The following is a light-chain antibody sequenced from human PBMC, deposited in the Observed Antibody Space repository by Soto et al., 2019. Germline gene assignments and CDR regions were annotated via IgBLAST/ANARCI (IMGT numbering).Light chain of an antibody. CDR2: HVS. CDR3: CTDAGSYKV. CDR1: SSDVGAYDY. Sequence: HSALTQPRSVSGSPGQSVTISCTGTSSDVGAYDYVSWYQQHPGKAPKLLIYHVSKRPSGVPDRFSGSKSGNTASLTISGLQAEDEADYYCCTDAGSYKVFGIGTKVTVL. V-gene: IGLV2-11*01. J-gene: IGLJ1*01.